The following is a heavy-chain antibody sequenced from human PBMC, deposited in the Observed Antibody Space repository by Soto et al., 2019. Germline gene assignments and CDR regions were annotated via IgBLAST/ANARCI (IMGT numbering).Heavy chain of an antibody. J-gene: IGHJ6*02. CDR3: PSWGRYCRRDCYPSLRHGTDV. CDR1: GGTFSSYT. D-gene: IGHD2-21*02. V-gene: IGHV1-69*02. CDR2: IIPILGIA. Sequence: QVQLVQSGAEVKKPGSSVKVSCKASGGTFSSYTISWVRQAPGQGLEWMGRIIPILGIANYAQRFQGRVTTTADQSTSTAHLELSRPTSDDSAVHYRPSWGRYCRRDCYPSLRHGTDVWGQGTTVTVSS.